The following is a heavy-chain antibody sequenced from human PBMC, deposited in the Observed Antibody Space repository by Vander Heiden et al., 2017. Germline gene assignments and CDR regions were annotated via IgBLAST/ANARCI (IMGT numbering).Heavy chain of an antibody. CDR3: ARDRVNSFDY. CDR1: GFTFSSYG. Sequence: QVQLVESGGGVVQPERSLRLSCAASGFTFSSYGMHWVGQAPGKGLEWVAVIWYDGSNKYYADSVKGRFTISRDNSKNTLYLQMNSLRAEDTAVYYCARDRVNSFDYWGQGTLVTVSS. V-gene: IGHV3-33*01. D-gene: IGHD3-22*01. J-gene: IGHJ4*02. CDR2: IWYDGSNK.